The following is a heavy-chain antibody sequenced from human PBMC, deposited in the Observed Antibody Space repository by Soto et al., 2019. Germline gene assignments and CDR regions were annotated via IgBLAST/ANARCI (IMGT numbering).Heavy chain of an antibody. Sequence: EVQLLESGGGLVKPGGSLRLSCVTSGFTFSDYRMHWVRQAPGKGLEWVSSISDSGSYINYADSVKGRFATSRDNTNHALYLQMSNLRAEDTAFYYCARDSGYDYTGYSDFWGQGTRVTVSP. CDR2: ISDSGSYI. V-gene: IGHV3-21*06. D-gene: IGHD5-12*01. J-gene: IGHJ4*02. CDR3: ARDSGYDYTGYSDF. CDR1: GFTFSDYR.